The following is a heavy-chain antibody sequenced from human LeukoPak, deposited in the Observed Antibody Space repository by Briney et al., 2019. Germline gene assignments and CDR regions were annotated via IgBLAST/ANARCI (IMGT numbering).Heavy chain of an antibody. Sequence: SETLSLTCAVYGXSFSGYYWSWIRQPPGKGLEWIGYIYYSGSTNYNPSLKSRVSISVDTSKNQFSLKLSSVTAADTAVYYCARTGSTVTMLYPFDHWGQGTLVTVSS. V-gene: IGHV4-59*01. CDR1: GXSFSGYY. CDR2: IYYSGST. D-gene: IGHD4-17*01. CDR3: ARTGSTVTMLYPFDH. J-gene: IGHJ4*02.